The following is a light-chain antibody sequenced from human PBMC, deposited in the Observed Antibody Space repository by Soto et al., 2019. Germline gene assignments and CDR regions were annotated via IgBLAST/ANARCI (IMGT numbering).Light chain of an antibody. Sequence: EIVLTQSPATLSLSPGERATLSCRASQSIGLAIAWYQHKPGQAPRLLIFDASQRATGIPARFRGSGSGTEFTLTITSLQSEDFAVYYCQQYNNWPEYTFGQGTKLEIK. CDR2: DAS. CDR1: QSIGLA. CDR3: QQYNNWPEYT. V-gene: IGKV3D-15*01. J-gene: IGKJ2*01.